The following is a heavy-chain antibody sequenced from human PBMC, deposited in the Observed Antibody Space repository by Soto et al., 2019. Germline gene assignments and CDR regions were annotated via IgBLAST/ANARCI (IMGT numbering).Heavy chain of an antibody. CDR3: ARRGRYYDSSGYYSGAFDI. V-gene: IGHV4-34*01. CDR2: INHSGST. J-gene: IGHJ3*02. Sequence: SETLSLTCAVYGGSFSGYYWSWIRQPPGKGLEWIGEINHSGSTNYNPSLKSRVTISVDTSKNQFSLKLSSVTAADTAVYYCARRGRYYDSSGYYSGAFDIWGQGTMVTVSS. D-gene: IGHD3-22*01. CDR1: GGSFSGYY.